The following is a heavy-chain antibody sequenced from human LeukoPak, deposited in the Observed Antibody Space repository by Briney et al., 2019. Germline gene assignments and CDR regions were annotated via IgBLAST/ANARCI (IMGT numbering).Heavy chain of an antibody. CDR1: AGSFSGYY. V-gene: IGHV4-34*01. CDR3: ARGRIAARLGMDY. CDR2: INHSGTT. J-gene: IGHJ4*02. D-gene: IGHD6-6*01. Sequence: PSETLSLTCAVYAGSFSGYYWTWLRQPPGKGLEWIGEINHSGTTNYSPSLKSRVTISVDPSKNQFSLTLSSVTAADTAVYYCARGRIAARLGMDYWGQGTLVTVSS.